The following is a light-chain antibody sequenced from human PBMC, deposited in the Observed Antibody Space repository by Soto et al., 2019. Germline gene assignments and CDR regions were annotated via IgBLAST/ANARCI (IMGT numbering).Light chain of an antibody. CDR2: EVS. CDR3: SSYAGSNNLV. J-gene: IGLJ3*02. CDR1: SSDVGGYNY. V-gene: IGLV2-8*01. Sequence: QSVLTQPPSASGSPGQSVTISCTGTSSDVGGYNYVSWYQQHPGKAPKLMMYEVSKRPSGVPDRFSGSKSGNTASLTVSGLQDEDDSDYCCSSYAGSNNLVFGGGTKLTVL.